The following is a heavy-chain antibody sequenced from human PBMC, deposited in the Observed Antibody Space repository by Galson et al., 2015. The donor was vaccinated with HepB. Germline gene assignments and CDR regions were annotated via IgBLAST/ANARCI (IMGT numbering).Heavy chain of an antibody. D-gene: IGHD3-22*01. CDR1: GFTFDDYA. J-gene: IGHJ2*01. CDR3: AKDIHYDSSGYPSYFDL. CDR2: ISWNSGSI. V-gene: IGHV3-9*01. Sequence: SLRLSCAASGFTFDDYAMHWVRQAPGKGLEWVSGISWNSGSIGYADSVKGRFTISRDNAKNSLYLQMNSLRAEDTALYYCAKDIHYDSSGYPSYFDLWGRGTLVTVSS.